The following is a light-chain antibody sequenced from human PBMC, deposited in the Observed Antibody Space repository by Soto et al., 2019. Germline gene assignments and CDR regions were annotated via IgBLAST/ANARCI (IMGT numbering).Light chain of an antibody. CDR2: GAS. V-gene: IGKV3-20*01. J-gene: IGKJ1*01. CDR3: QQYGSSPWT. Sequence: PGERATLSCRASQSVSSNHLAWYQQKPGQAPRLLIYGASSRATGIPDRFSGSGSGTDFTLTISRLEPEDFAVYYCQQYGSSPWTFGQGTKVDIK. CDR1: QSVSSNH.